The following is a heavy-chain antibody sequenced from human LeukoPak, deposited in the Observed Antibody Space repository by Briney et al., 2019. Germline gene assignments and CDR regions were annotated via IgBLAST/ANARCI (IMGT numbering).Heavy chain of an antibody. D-gene: IGHD6-19*01. CDR2: INSDGSST. Sequence: WIRQPPGKGLEWVARINSDGSSTTYADSVKGRFTISRDNAKNMLYLQMSSLRAEDTAVYYCARKGAVAGTVDYWGQGTLVTVSS. J-gene: IGHJ4*02. CDR3: ARKGAVAGTVDY. V-gene: IGHV3-74*01.